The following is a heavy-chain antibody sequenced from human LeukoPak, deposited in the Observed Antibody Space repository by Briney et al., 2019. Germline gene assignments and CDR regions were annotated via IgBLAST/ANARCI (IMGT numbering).Heavy chain of an antibody. CDR3: ARGGTYVFGP. CDR2: IYYSGST. V-gene: IGHV4-59*01. Sequence: QASETLSLTCTVSGGSISSYYWSWIRQPPGKGLEWIGYIYYSGSTNYNPSLKSRVTISVDTSKNQFSLKLSSVTAADTAVYYCARGGTYVFGPWGQGTLVTVSS. CDR1: GGSISSYY. D-gene: IGHD2-21*01. J-gene: IGHJ4*02.